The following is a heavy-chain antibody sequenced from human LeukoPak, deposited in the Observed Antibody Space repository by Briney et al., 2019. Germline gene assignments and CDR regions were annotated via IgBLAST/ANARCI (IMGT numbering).Heavy chain of an antibody. CDR2: INHSGST. V-gene: IGHV4-39*07. D-gene: IGHD3-22*01. CDR1: GGSISSSSYY. J-gene: IGHJ4*02. CDR3: ARRGVTMIVV. Sequence: SETLSLTCTVSGGSISSSSYYWSWIRQPPGKGLEWVGEINHSGSTNYNPSLKSQVTISVDTSKNQFSLKLSSVTAADTAVYYCARRGVTMIVVWGQGTLVTVSS.